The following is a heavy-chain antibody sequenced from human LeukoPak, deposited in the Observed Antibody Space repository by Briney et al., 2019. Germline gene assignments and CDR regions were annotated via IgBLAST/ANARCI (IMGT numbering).Heavy chain of an antibody. V-gene: IGHV1-2*02. CDR2: INPNSGGT. Sequence: ASVKVSCKASGYTFTGYYMHWVRQAPGQGLEWMGWINPNSGGTNYAQKFQGRVTMTTDTSTSTAYMELRSLRSDDTAVYYCARVGWLQPADDAFDIWGQGTMVTVSS. CDR3: ARVGWLQPADDAFDI. J-gene: IGHJ3*02. D-gene: IGHD5-24*01. CDR1: GYTFTGYY.